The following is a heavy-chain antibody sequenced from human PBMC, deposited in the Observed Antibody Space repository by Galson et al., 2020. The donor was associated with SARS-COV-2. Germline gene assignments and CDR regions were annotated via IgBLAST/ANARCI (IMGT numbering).Heavy chain of an antibody. Sequence: TGGSLRLSCAASGFTFSSYWMSWVRQAPGKGLEWVANIKQDGSENYYVDSVKGRFTISRDNAKNSLYLQMNSLRAEDTAVYYCARDTYYDFWSGYLYYFDYWGQGTLVTVSS. CDR1: GFTFSSYW. V-gene: IGHV3-7*05. CDR3: ARDTYYDFWSGYLYYFDY. D-gene: IGHD3-3*01. J-gene: IGHJ4*02. CDR2: IKQDGSEN.